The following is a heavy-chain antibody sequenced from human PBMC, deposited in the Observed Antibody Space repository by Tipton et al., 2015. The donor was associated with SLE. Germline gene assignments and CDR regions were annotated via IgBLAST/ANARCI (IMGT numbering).Heavy chain of an antibody. D-gene: IGHD6-13*01. CDR1: GYSFPDYW. CDR2: IYPGDSDT. V-gene: IGHV5-51*01. CDR3: ARHPPRSSSRSSFDY. Sequence: QLVQSGGEVKKAGESLKISCKGFGYSFPDYWIGWVRQMPGKGLEWMGIIYPGDSDTRYSPSFQGQVTISAAKSISTAYLQWSSLKASDTAMYYCARHPPRSSSRSSFDYWGQGTLVTVSS. J-gene: IGHJ4*02.